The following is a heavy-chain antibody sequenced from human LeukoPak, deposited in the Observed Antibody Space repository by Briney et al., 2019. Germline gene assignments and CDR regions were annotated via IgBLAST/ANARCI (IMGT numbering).Heavy chain of an antibody. J-gene: IGHJ4*02. CDR2: ISGSGGST. CDR1: GFTFSSYA. D-gene: IGHD6-19*01. Sequence: GGSLRLSCAASGFTFSSYAMSWVRQAPGKGLEWVSTISGSGGSTYYADSVKGRFTISRDNSKNTLYLQMNSLRAEDTAVYYCARDPYSSGSFDYWGQGTLVTVSS. CDR3: ARDPYSSGSFDY. V-gene: IGHV3-23*01.